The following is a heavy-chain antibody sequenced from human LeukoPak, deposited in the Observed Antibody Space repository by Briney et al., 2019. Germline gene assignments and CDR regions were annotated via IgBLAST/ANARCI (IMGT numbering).Heavy chain of an antibody. D-gene: IGHD2-21*01. Sequence: GGSLGLSCAASGFTVSDTYMSWVRQSPGKGLEWVSVVYKDGKMFYIDSVKGRFAISRDTSKNTVYLQMNNLRAEDTAVYYCASRHCSGGDCYFAGADPFDHWGQGTLVTVSS. CDR2: VYKDGKM. CDR1: GFTVSDTY. V-gene: IGHV3-53*01. J-gene: IGHJ4*02. CDR3: ASRHCSGGDCYFAGADPFDH.